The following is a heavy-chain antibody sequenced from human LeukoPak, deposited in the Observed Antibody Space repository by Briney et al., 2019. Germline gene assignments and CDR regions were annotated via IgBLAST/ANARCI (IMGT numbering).Heavy chain of an antibody. CDR1: GGSITSYY. CDR3: ARPATATDDAFDI. CDR2: IYYGGST. V-gene: IGHV4-59*08. J-gene: IGHJ3*02. D-gene: IGHD2-15*01. Sequence: SETLSLTCTVSGGSITSYYWSWIRQPPGKGLEWIGYIYYGGSTNYNPSLKSRVTISVDTSKNQFSLKLSSVTAADTAVYYCARPATATDDAFDIWGQGTMVTVYS.